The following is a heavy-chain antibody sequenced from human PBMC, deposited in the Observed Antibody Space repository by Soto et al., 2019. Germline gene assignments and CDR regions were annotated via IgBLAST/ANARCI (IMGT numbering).Heavy chain of an antibody. CDR2: IIPIFGTA. Sequence: SVKVSCKASGGTFSSYAISWVRQAPGQGLEWMGGIIPIFGTANYAQKFQGRVTITADESTSTAYMELSSLRSEDTAVYYCAGSGTYYYDRSGYYPSGYWGQGTLVTVSS. D-gene: IGHD3-22*01. CDR3: AGSGTYYYDRSGYYPSGY. J-gene: IGHJ4*02. CDR1: GGTFSSYA. V-gene: IGHV1-69*13.